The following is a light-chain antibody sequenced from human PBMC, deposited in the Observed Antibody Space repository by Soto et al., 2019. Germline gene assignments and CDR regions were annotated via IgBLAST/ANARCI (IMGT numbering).Light chain of an antibody. V-gene: IGLV2-14*01. Sequence: QSVLTQPASVSGSPGQSITISCAGTSSDVGGYNYVSWYQQQPGKATKFMIYEVTNRPSGVSNRFSGSKSGNTASLTISWLQAEDEADYYCCSYTTSNTRQIVFGTGTKVTVL. CDR3: CSYTTSNTRQIV. CDR1: SSDVGGYNY. J-gene: IGLJ1*01. CDR2: EVT.